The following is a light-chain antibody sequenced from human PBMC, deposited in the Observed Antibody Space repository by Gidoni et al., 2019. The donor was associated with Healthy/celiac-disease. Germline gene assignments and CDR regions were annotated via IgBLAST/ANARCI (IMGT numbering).Light chain of an antibody. J-gene: IGKJ3*01. CDR3: QQYGSSLFT. V-gene: IGKV3-20*01. CDR1: QSVISRY. CDR2: GAS. Sequence: ESVLTQSPGTLSLSPGVRATLSCSASQSVISRYLAWYQQKPGQAPRLLIYGASSTATGIPDRFCGSGSGTDFTLTISRLEPDDFAVFYCQQYGSSLFTFGPGTKVDIK.